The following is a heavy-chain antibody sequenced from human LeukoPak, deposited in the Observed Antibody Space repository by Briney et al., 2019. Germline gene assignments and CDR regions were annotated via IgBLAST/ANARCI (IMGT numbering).Heavy chain of an antibody. D-gene: IGHD2-2*01. CDR1: GFTFSSNG. CDR2: IWYDGSNK. Sequence: GGSLRLSCAASGFTFSSNGMHWVRKAPGKGLEWVAVIWYDGSNKYYADSVKVRFTISRDNSKNTLYLQMNSLRAEDTAVYYCAADSTADYWGQGTLVTVSS. J-gene: IGHJ4*02. CDR3: AADSTADY. V-gene: IGHV3-33*01.